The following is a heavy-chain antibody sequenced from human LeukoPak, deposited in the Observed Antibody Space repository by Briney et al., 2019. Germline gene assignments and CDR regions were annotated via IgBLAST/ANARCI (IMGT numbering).Heavy chain of an antibody. Sequence: KPSETLSLTCTVSGGSISSSSYYWGWIRQPPGKGLEWIGSIYYSGSTYYNPSLKSRVTISVDTSKNQFSLKLSSVTAADTAVYYCARDHPFDYWGQGTLVTVSS. J-gene: IGHJ4*02. CDR2: IYYSGST. V-gene: IGHV4-39*07. CDR1: GGSISSSSYY. CDR3: ARDHPFDY.